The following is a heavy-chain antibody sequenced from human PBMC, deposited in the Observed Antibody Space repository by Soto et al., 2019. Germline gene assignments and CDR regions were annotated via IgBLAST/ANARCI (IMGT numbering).Heavy chain of an antibody. CDR3: ARDPISGDYGLYYYYGMDV. V-gene: IGHV1-46*01. Sequence: ASVKVSCKASGYTFTSYYMHWVRQAPGQGLEWMGIINPSGGSTSYAQKFQGRVTMTRDTSTNTVYMELSSLRSEDTAVYYCARDPISGDYGLYYYYGMDVWGQGTTVTVSS. CDR2: INPSGGST. J-gene: IGHJ6*02. D-gene: IGHD4-17*01. CDR1: GYTFTSYY.